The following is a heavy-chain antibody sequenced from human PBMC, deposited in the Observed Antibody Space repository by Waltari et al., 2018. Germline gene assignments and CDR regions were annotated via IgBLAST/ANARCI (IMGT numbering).Heavy chain of an antibody. CDR3: ARLAPRTYRSPVPGRHYYYGMDV. V-gene: IGHV3-74*01. CDR2: IGNDETSI. Sequence: EERLLESGGGLVQPGNSMRLSCAASESSFSNYWMTWLAQAPGKGLVWVARIGNDETSISYADSVKGRLTISRDNAKNTVYLQMKRLRVEDTAVYYCARLAPRTYRSPVPGRHYYYGMDVWGQGTTVTVSS. J-gene: IGHJ6*02. D-gene: IGHD3-10*01. CDR1: ESSFSNYW.